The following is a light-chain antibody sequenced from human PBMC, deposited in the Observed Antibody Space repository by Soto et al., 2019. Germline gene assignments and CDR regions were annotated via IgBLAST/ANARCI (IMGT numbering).Light chain of an antibody. V-gene: IGLV2-23*01. J-gene: IGLJ2*01. Sequence: QSVLTQPRSVSGSPGQSVTMSCTGASSDVGNYNLVSWYQQHPGKAPKLMIYEGSKRPSGVSNRFSGSKSGNTASLTISGLQAEDEADYYCCSYAGSSTVVFGGGTKLTVL. CDR2: EGS. CDR1: SSDVGNYNL. CDR3: CSYAGSSTVV.